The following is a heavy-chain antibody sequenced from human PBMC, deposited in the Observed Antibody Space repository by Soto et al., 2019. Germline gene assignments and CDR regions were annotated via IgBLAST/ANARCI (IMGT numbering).Heavy chain of an antibody. CDR1: GGSISSYY. CDR3: ERDTYVAEAGIPYYYYYGMDV. V-gene: IGHV4-59*01. J-gene: IGHJ6*02. D-gene: IGHD6-13*01. CDR2: IYYSGST. Sequence: SETLSLTCTVSGGSISSYYWSWIRQPPGKGLEWIGYIYYSGSTNYNPSLKSRVTISVDTSKNQFSLKLSSVTAADTAVYYCERDTYVAEAGIPYYYYYGMDVWGQGTTVT.